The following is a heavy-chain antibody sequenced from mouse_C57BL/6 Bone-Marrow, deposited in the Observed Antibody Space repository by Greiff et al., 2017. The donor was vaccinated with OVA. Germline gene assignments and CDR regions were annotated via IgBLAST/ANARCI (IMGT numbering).Heavy chain of an antibody. CDR2: IDPSDSYT. CDR3: ARNYYGSSRYWYFDV. Sequence: VQLQQSGAELVKPGASVKLSCKASGYTFTSYWMQWVKQRPGQGLEWIGEIDPSDSYTNYNQKFKGKATLTVDTSSSTAYMQLSSLTSEDSAVYYCARNYYGSSRYWYFDVWGTGTTVTVSS. CDR1: GYTFTSYW. D-gene: IGHD1-1*01. V-gene: IGHV1-50*01. J-gene: IGHJ1*03.